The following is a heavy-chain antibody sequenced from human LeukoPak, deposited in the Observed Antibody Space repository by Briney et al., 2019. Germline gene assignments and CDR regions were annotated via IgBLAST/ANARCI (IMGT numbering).Heavy chain of an antibody. J-gene: IGHJ5*02. CDR2: TYYRSTWYN. V-gene: IGHV6-1*01. D-gene: IGHD2-2*01. Sequence: SQTLSLTCAISGDSVSSNSVTWNWIRQSPSRGLEWLGRTYYRSTWYNDYAVSLRGRITVNPDTSKNQFSLHLNSVTPEDTAVYYCARRLTQYDCFDPWGQGILVTVSS. CDR3: ARRLTQYDCFDP. CDR1: GDSVSSNSVT.